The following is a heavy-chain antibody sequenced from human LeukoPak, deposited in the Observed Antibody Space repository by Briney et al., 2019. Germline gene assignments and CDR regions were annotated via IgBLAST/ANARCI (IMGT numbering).Heavy chain of an antibody. V-gene: IGHV4-31*03. CDR3: ARDHYYDGRGRFDP. J-gene: IGHJ5*02. Sequence: SETLSLTCTVSGGSISSGGYYWSWIRQHPGKGLEWIGYIYYSGSTYYNPSLKSRVTISVDTSKNQFSLRLSSVTAADTALYYCARDHYYDGRGRFDPWGQGTLVTVSS. D-gene: IGHD3-16*01. CDR1: GGSISSGGYY. CDR2: IYYSGST.